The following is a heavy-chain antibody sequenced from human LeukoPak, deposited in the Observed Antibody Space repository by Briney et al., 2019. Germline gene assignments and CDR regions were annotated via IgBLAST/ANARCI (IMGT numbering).Heavy chain of an antibody. J-gene: IGHJ4*02. CDR2: ISSSGSTM. CDR1: GFIFTNYE. D-gene: IGHD2-2*01. CDR3: ARDSLAYFDY. V-gene: IGHV3-48*03. Sequence: GGSLRLSCATSGFIFTNYEMNWVRQAPGKGSEWVSCISSSGSTMYYADSVLGRFTMSRDDAKNSVSLQMNSLRAEDTAVYYCARDSLAYFDYWGQGIPVTVSS.